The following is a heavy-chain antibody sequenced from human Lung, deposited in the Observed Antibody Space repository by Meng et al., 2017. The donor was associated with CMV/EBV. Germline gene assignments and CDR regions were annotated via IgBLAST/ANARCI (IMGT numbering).Heavy chain of an antibody. J-gene: IGHJ6*02. CDR3: ARGEQLWLPLDV. Sequence: SCAASGFTFTTYAMHWVRQAPGKGLEWVAVISYDGSNKYYADSVKGRLTISRDNSKNTLYLQMNSLRTVDTAVYSCARGEQLWLPLDVWGQGTTVTVSS. V-gene: IGHV3-30*04. CDR2: ISYDGSNK. CDR1: GFTFTTYA. D-gene: IGHD5-18*01.